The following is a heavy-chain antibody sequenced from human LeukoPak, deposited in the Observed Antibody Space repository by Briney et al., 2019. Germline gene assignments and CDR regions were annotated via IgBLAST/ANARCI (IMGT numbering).Heavy chain of an antibody. V-gene: IGHV3-30*18. CDR2: ISYDGSNK. D-gene: IGHD3-3*01. CDR3: AKDSILEWKSYNWFDP. CDR1: GFTFSSYG. Sequence: GGSLRLSCAASGFTFSSYGMHWVRQAPGKGLEWVAVISYDGSNKYYSDSVKGRFTISRDNSKNTLYLQMNSLRAEDTAVYYCAKDSILEWKSYNWFDPWGQGTLVTVSS. J-gene: IGHJ5*02.